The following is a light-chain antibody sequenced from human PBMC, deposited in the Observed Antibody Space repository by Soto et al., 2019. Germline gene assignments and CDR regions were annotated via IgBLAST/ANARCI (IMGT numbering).Light chain of an antibody. Sequence: AIQMTQSPSSVSASLGDRVTITCRASQDIGNDLAWYQQSPGQAPKLLIYAASSLQSGLPSRFSGGGSGTDFTLTINNLQPGDIATYDCLQDYNFPLTFGGGTKVEIK. CDR1: QDIGND. CDR3: LQDYNFPLT. CDR2: AAS. J-gene: IGKJ4*01. V-gene: IGKV1-6*01.